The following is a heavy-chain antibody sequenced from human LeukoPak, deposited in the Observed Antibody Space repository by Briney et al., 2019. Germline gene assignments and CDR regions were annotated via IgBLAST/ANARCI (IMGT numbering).Heavy chain of an antibody. Sequence: ASVKVSCNASGYTFTNYGISLVRQAHGQGLEWMAWISAYNGNTDYAQKFQGRVTVTADTSTSTAYMELRSLRSDDTAVYYCARSGCSAGSCYSQTVRFDSWGQGTLVTVSS. D-gene: IGHD2-15*01. CDR2: ISAYNGNT. CDR1: GYTFTNYG. J-gene: IGHJ4*02. V-gene: IGHV1-18*01. CDR3: ARSGCSAGSCYSQTVRFDS.